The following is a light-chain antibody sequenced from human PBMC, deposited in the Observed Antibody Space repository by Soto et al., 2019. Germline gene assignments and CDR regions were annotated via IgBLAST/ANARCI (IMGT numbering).Light chain of an antibody. V-gene: IGKV1-9*01. CDR3: QQVNSYPHT. CDR1: QGISSY. Sequence: DIQLTQSPSFLSASVGDRVTITCRASQGISSYLAWYQQKPGKAPKLLIYAASTLQSGVPSRFSGSGFGTEFTLTISSLQPEDFAAYFCQQVNSYPHTFGQGTKLEIK. CDR2: AAS. J-gene: IGKJ2*01.